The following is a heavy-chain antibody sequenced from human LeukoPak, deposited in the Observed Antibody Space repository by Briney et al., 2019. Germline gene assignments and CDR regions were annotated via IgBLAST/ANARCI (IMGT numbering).Heavy chain of an antibody. CDR1: GGSISSYY. Sequence: SETLSLTCTVSGGSISSYYWSWIRQPPGKGLEWIGYIYYSGSTNYNPSLKSRVTISVDTSKNQFSLKLSSVTAADSALYYCAKDRAPYGSGGGEDYFDLWGRGTLVTVSS. V-gene: IGHV4-59*01. CDR3: AKDRAPYGSGGGEDYFDL. D-gene: IGHD3-10*01. CDR2: IYYSGST. J-gene: IGHJ2*01.